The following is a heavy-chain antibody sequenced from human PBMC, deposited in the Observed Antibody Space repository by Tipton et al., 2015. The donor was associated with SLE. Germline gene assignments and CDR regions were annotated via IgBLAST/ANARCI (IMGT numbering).Heavy chain of an antibody. CDR1: GDTFSSYA. V-gene: IGHV1-2*02. CDR2: IIPNSGGT. D-gene: IGHD2-8*02. Sequence: QVQLVQSGAEVKKPGSSVKVSCRASGDTFSSYAITWVRQAPGQGLEWMGGIIPNSGGTNYAQKFQGRVTMTRDTSISTAYMELSRLRSDDTAVYYCARDLSRVVYLKYYYYYYMDVWGQGTTVTVSS. CDR3: ARDLSRVVYLKYYYYYYMDV. J-gene: IGHJ6*02.